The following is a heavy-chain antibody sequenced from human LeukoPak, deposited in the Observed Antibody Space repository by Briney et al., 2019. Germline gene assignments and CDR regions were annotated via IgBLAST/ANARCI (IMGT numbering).Heavy chain of an antibody. D-gene: IGHD3-16*01. J-gene: IGHJ3*02. CDR2: IIPIFGTA. CDR3: ARGGFDAFDI. Sequence: GSSVKVSCKASGGTFSSYAISWVRQAPGQGLEWMGGIIPIFGTANYAQRFQGRVTITTDESTSTAYMELSSLRSEDTAVYYCARGGFDAFDIWGQGTMVTVSS. V-gene: IGHV1-69*05. CDR1: GGTFSSYA.